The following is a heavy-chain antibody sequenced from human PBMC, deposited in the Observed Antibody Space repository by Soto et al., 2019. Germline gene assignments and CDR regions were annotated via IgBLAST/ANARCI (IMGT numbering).Heavy chain of an antibody. Sequence: GGSLRLSCAASGFTFSNAWMSWVRQAPGKGLELVGRIKSKTDGGTTDYAAPVKGRFTISRDDSKNTLYLQMNSLKTEDTAVYYCTTDGATLPYYYYMDVWGKGTTVTVSS. CDR2: IKSKTDGGTT. CDR1: GFTFSNAW. D-gene: IGHD1-1*01. CDR3: TTDGATLPYYYYMDV. J-gene: IGHJ6*03. V-gene: IGHV3-15*01.